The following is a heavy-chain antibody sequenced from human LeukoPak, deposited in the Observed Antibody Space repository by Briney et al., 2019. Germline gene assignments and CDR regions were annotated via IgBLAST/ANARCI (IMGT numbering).Heavy chain of an antibody. V-gene: IGHV4-39*01. J-gene: IGHJ6*03. D-gene: IGHD3-3*01. CDR2: IYYSGST. CDR3: ARLPRITIFGVVIKSHYYYYMDV. CDR1: GGSISSSSYY. Sequence: SETLSLTCTVSGGSISSSSYYWGWIRQPPGKGLEWIGSIYYSGSTYYNPSLKSRVTISVDTSKNQFSLKLSSVTAADTAVYYCARLPRITIFGVVIKSHYYYYMDVRGKGTTVTVSS.